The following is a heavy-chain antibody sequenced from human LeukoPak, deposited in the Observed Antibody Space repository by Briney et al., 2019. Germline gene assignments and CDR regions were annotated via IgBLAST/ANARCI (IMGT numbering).Heavy chain of an antibody. Sequence: GGSLRLSCAASGFTFYSYGMNWVRQAPGKGLEWVSGINRSGDSTSYADSVKGRFTISRDNSKNTLYLQMNSLRAEDTAVYYCVKDDNSVWFPPLDFWGQGTLVTVSS. D-gene: IGHD6-19*01. V-gene: IGHV3-23*01. CDR3: VKDDNSVWFPPLDF. CDR1: GFTFYSYG. CDR2: INRSGDST. J-gene: IGHJ4*02.